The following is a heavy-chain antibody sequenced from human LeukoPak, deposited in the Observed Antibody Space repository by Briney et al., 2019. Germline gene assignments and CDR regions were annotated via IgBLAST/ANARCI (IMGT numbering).Heavy chain of an antibody. J-gene: IGHJ5*02. D-gene: IGHD3-10*01. Sequence: KPSETLSLTCTVSGGSISPYFWSWMRQTPGKGLEWIGYISYTGSTNYNPALKSRVTISVDTSKNQFSLQLTSVTAADTAVYYCARDDYRGVTNFDPWGQGTLVTVSS. CDR1: GGSISPYF. CDR3: ARDDYRGVTNFDP. V-gene: IGHV4-59*01. CDR2: ISYTGST.